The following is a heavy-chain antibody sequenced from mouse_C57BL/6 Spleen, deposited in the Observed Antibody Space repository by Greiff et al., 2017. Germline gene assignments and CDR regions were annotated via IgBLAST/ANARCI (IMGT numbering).Heavy chain of an antibody. CDR3: AREGTGSHFDY. J-gene: IGHJ2*01. Sequence: VQLKESGPGLVKPSQSLSLTCSVTGYSITSGYYWNWIRQFPGNKLEWMGYISYDGSNNYNPSLKNRISITRDTSKNQFFLKLNSVTTEDTATYYCAREGTGSHFDYWGQGTTLTVSS. CDR2: ISYDGSN. D-gene: IGHD4-1*01. V-gene: IGHV3-6*01. CDR1: GYSITSGYY.